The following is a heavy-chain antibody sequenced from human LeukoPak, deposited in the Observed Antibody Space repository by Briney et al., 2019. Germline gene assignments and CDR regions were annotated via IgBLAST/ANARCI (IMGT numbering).Heavy chain of an antibody. CDR3: ARSNHDFWSGYLNWFDP. CDR1: GYSISSGYY. Sequence: PSETLSLTCAVSGYSISSGYYWGWIRQPPGKGLEWIGSIYHSGSTYYNPSLKRRVTISINTSKNQFSLKLSSVTAADTAVHYCARSNHDFWSGYLNWFDPWGQGILVTVSS. J-gene: IGHJ5*02. V-gene: IGHV4-38-2*01. CDR2: IYHSGST. D-gene: IGHD3-3*01.